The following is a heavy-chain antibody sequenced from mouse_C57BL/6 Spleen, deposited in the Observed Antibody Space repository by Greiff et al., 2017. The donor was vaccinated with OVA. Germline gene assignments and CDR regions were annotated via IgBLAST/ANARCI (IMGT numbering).Heavy chain of an antibody. CDR3: AREGGLRQGYFDV. J-gene: IGHJ1*03. CDR1: GYAFSSYW. V-gene: IGHV1-80*01. Sequence: VQLQQSGAELVKPGASVKISCKASGYAFSSYWMNWVKQRPGKGLEWIGQIYPGDGDTNYNGKFKGQATLTADKSSSTAYMQLRSLTSEDSAVYFCAREGGLRQGYFDVWGTGTTVTVSS. CDR2: IYPGDGDT. D-gene: IGHD2-2*01.